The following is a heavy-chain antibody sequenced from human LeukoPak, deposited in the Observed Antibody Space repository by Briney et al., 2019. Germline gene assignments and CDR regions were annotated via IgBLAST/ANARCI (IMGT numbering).Heavy chain of an antibody. CDR1: GGSFSGYY. V-gene: IGHV4-34*01. CDR2: IYYSGST. D-gene: IGHD3-22*01. J-gene: IGHJ4*02. Sequence: SETLSLTCAVYGGSFSGYYWSWIRQPPGKGLEWIGSIYYSGSTYYNPSLKSRVTISVDTSKNQFSLKLSSVTAADTAVYYCASSNRITMIVVVFDYWGQGTLVTVSS. CDR3: ASSNRITMIVVVFDY.